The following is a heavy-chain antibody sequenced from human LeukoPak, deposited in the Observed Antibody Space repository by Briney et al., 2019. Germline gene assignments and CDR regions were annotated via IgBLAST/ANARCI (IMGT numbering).Heavy chain of an antibody. CDR2: INPNSGGT. J-gene: IGHJ4*02. CDR1: GYTFTGYY. Sequence: GASVKVSCKASGYTFTGYYMHWVRQAPGQGLEWMGWINPNSGGTNYAQKLQGRVTMTTDTSTSTAYMELRSLRSDDTAVYYCARDIPLPGTTMVRGFVYWGQGTLVTVSS. V-gene: IGHV1-2*02. CDR3: ARDIPLPGTTMVRGFVY. D-gene: IGHD3-10*01.